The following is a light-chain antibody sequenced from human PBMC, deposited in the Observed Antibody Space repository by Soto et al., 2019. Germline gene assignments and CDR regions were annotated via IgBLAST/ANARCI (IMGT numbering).Light chain of an antibody. V-gene: IGKV4-1*01. CDR1: QSVLYSSNNKNY. CDR2: WAS. CDR3: QQYYRTPIT. Sequence: DIVMTRSPDSLTVSLGERATINCRSSQSVLYSSNNKNYLAWYQHKPGQPPKLLIYWASTRDSGVPDRFSGSGSGTDFTLTISSLQAEDVAVYSCQQYYRTPITFGGGTKVEIK. J-gene: IGKJ4*01.